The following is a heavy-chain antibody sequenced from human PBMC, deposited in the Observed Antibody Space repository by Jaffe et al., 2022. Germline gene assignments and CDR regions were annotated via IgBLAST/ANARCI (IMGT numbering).Heavy chain of an antibody. CDR2: INPSGGST. V-gene: IGHV1-46*01. J-gene: IGHJ4*02. CDR1: GYTFTSYY. CDR3: ARGGWEMATIFYFDY. Sequence: QVQLVQSGAEVKKPGASVKVSCKASGYTFTSYYMHWVRQAPGQGLEWMGIINPSGGSTSYAQKFQGRVTMTRDTSTSTVYMELSSLRSEDTAVYYCARGGWEMATIFYFDYWGQGTLVTVSS. D-gene: IGHD5-12*01.